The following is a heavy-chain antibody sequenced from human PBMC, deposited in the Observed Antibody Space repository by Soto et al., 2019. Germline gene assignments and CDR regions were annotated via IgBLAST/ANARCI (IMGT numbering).Heavy chain of an antibody. CDR1: GYNFTSYG. D-gene: IGHD6-13*01. J-gene: IGHJ5*02. CDR3: ERDWVGIAAATDP. CDR2: ISAYNGNT. Sequence: VSVKVSCKASGYNFTSYGISWVRQAPGQGLEWMGWISAYNGNTNYAQKLKGRVTMTTDTSTSTAYMELRSLRSDDTAVYYCERDWVGIAAATDPWGQGTLVTVSS. V-gene: IGHV1-18*01.